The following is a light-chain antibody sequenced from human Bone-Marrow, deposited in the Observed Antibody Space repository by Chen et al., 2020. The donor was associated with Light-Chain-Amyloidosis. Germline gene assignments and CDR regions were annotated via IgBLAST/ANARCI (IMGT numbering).Light chain of an antibody. Sequence: EIVLTQSPGTLSLSPGEGANLSCRASQTISSNYLTWYQHKFGQAPRLLIYGSSSRATGIPDRFTGSGSGTGFTLTINRLEPEDFEMYYCQQYGTSPLTFGGGTKVEIK. J-gene: IGKJ4*01. CDR1: QTISSNY. V-gene: IGKV3-20*01. CDR2: GSS. CDR3: QQYGTSPLT.